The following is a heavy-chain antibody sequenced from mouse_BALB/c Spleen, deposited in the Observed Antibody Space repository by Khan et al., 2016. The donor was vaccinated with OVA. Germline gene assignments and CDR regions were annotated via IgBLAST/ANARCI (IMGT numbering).Heavy chain of an antibody. CDR1: GFTFSNYA. J-gene: IGHJ2*01. CDR2: ISSGGTYT. D-gene: IGHD2-3*01. CDR3: PCAITRCNATNSRNMHKSSVRTEGMSMFYCARTPGYYSKNYFDN. V-gene: IGHV5-9-3*01. Sequence: EVELVESGGGLVKPGGSLKLSCTVSGFTFSNYAMSWVRQTPEKRLEWVATISSGGTYTSYPDSVRGRFTISRDNANNTLYLQLSSLRSEDTAMLRCPCAITRCNATNSRNMHKSSVRTEGMSMFYCARTPGYYSKNYFDNWGQGSTLTVSS.